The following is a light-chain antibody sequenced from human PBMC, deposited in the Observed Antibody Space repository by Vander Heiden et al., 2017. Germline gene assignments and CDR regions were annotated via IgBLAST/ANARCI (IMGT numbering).Light chain of an antibody. J-gene: IGKJ5*01. V-gene: IGKV3-15*01. CDR1: QSVSSN. CDR3: QQYKNGHQGPVT. CDR2: GAS. Sequence: EIVMTQSPATLSVSPGERATLSCRASQSVSSNLAWYQQKPGQAPRLLIYGASTRATGIPDRFSGSGYGKEFTLTISSLHSEEFAVYYCQQYKNGHQGPVTFGQGTQLEIK.